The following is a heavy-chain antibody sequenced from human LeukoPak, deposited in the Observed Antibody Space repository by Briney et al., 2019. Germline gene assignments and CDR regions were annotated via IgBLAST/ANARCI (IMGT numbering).Heavy chain of an antibody. CDR3: AKEINSNWND. D-gene: IGHD1-1*01. J-gene: IGHJ4*02. CDR1: GFTFSSYA. CDR2: ISGSATST. Sequence: GGSLRLSCAASGFTFSSYAMSWVRQAPGKGLEWVSHISGSATSTYYADSVKGRSTISRDNSKNTLFLQMNSLRAEDTAVYYCAKEINSNWNDWGQGTLVTVSS. V-gene: IGHV3-23*01.